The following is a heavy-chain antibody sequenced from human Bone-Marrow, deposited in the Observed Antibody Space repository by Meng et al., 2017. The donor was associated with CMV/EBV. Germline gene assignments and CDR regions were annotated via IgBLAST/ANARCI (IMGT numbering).Heavy chain of an antibody. Sequence: ASVKVSCKGSGYTFTSCDINWVRQATGQGLEWMGWMNPNSGNTGYAQKFQGRVTITRNTSISTAYMELSSLRSEDTAVYYCARAPAYCSSTSCLRDYYYYGMDVWGQGTTVTVSS. CDR1: GYTFTSCD. D-gene: IGHD2-2*01. V-gene: IGHV1-8*03. CDR2: MNPNSGNT. J-gene: IGHJ6*02. CDR3: ARAPAYCSSTSCLRDYYYYGMDV.